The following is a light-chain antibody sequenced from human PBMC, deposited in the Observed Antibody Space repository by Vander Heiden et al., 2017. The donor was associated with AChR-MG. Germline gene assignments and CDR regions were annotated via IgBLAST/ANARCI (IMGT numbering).Light chain of an antibody. CDR2: RNN. CDR1: SSNIGSNY. Sequence: QSVLPQPPSASGTPGQRLPIPCSGNSSNIGSNYVYWYQQLPGTAPKLLIYRNNQRPSGVPDRFSGSKSGTSASLAISGLRAEDEADYYCAAWDDSLSGPEVFGTGTKVTVL. J-gene: IGLJ1*01. CDR3: AAWDDSLSGPEV. V-gene: IGLV1-47*01.